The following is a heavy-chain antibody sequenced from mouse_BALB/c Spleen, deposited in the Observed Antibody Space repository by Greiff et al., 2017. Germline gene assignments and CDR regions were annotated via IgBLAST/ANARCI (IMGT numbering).Heavy chain of an antibody. D-gene: IGHD2-10*01. J-gene: IGHJ4*01. CDR2: IWSGGST. V-gene: IGHV2-4-1*01. CDR3: ARLAYYGNYDYYAMDY. CDR1: GFSLTSYG. Sequence: VQLQQSGPGLVQPSQSLSITCTVSGFSLTSYGVHWVRQSPGKGLEWLGVIWSGGSTDYNAAFISRLSISKDNSKSQVFFKMNSLQADDTAIYYCARLAYYGNYDYYAMDYWGQGTSVTVSS.